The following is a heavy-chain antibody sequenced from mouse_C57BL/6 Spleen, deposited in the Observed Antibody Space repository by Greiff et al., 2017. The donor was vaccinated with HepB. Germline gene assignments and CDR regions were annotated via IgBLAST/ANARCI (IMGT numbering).Heavy chain of an antibody. Sequence: EVQLQQSGAELVRPGASVKLSCTASGFNIKDYYMHWVKQRPEQGLEWIGRIDPEDGDTEYAPKFQGKATMTADTSSNTAYLQLSSLTSEDTAVYYCTTPCITTVDWYFDVWGTGTTVTVSS. CDR1: GFNIKDYY. V-gene: IGHV14-1*01. CDR3: TTPCITTVDWYFDV. CDR2: IDPEDGDT. D-gene: IGHD1-1*01. J-gene: IGHJ1*03.